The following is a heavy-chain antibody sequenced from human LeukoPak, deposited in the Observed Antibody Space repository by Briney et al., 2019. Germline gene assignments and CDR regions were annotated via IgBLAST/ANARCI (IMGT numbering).Heavy chain of an antibody. CDR2: IYTSGST. J-gene: IGHJ4*02. V-gene: IGHV4-61*02. CDR3: ARGGPPYCSGGSCPVDY. D-gene: IGHD2-15*01. CDR1: GGSISSGSYY. Sequence: SETLSLTCTVSGGSISSGSYYWSWIRQPAGKGLEWIGRIYTSGSTNYNPSLKSRVTISVDTSKNQFSLELSSVTAADTAVYYCARGGPPYCSGGSCPVDYWGQGTLVTVSS.